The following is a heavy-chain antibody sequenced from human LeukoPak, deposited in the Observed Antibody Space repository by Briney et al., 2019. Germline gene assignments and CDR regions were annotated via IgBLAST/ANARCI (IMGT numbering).Heavy chain of an antibody. CDR2: IIPILGIA. CDR1: GGTFSSYA. V-gene: IGHV1-69*04. D-gene: IGHD3-16*01. Sequence: SVKVSCKASGGTFSSYAISWVRQAPGQGLEWMGRIIPILGIANYAQKFQGRVTITADKSTSTAYMELSSLRSEDTAVYYCARRGDYESWFDPWGQGTLVTVSS. J-gene: IGHJ5*02. CDR3: ARRGDYESWFDP.